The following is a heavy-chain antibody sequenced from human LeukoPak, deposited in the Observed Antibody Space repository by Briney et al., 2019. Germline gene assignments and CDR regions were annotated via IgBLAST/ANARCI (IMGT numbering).Heavy chain of an antibody. Sequence: PGGSLRLSCAASGFTFSGSAMHWVRQASGKGLEWVGRIRSKANSYATAYAASVKGRFTISRDDSKNTAYLQMNSLKTEDTAVYYCTRAEDGYNPDYWGQGTLVTVSS. CDR3: TRAEDGYNPDY. D-gene: IGHD5-24*01. CDR1: GFTFSGSA. J-gene: IGHJ4*02. V-gene: IGHV3-73*01. CDR2: IRSKANSYAT.